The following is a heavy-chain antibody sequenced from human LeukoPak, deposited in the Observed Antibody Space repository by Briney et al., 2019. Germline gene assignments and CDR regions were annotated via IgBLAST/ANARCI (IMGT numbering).Heavy chain of an antibody. CDR1: GFSFSSHA. D-gene: IGHD1-1*01. CDR3: AREGLERHLALDS. J-gene: IGHJ4*02. Sequence: GGSLWLSCGASGFSFSSHAMSWFRKPPGTGLEWLSSIATSGTYYTSSVKGRFTISRDDSKNMLFLQMNSLTAEDTAVYFCAREGLERHLALDSWGQGTLVTVSS. V-gene: IGHV3-23*01. CDR2: IATSGT.